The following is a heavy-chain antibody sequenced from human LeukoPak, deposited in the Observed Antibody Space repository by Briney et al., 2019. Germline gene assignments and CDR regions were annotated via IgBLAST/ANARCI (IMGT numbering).Heavy chain of an antibody. Sequence: ASVKVSCKASGGTFSSYAISWVRQAPGQGLEWMGWINPNNGGTNYAQKFQGRVTMTRDTSITTAYMELSSLRSDDTAVYYCARGPYSGSYSGEDWFDPWGPGTLVTVSS. V-gene: IGHV1-2*02. CDR1: GGTFSSYA. CDR2: INPNNGGT. CDR3: ARGPYSGSYSGEDWFDP. D-gene: IGHD1-26*01. J-gene: IGHJ5*02.